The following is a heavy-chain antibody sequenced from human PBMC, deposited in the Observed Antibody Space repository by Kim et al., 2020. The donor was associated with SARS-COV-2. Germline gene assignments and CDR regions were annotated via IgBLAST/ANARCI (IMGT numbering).Heavy chain of an antibody. J-gene: IGHJ6*02. CDR1: GGSISSYY. V-gene: IGHV4-59*01. CDR2: IYYSGST. Sequence: SETLSLTCTVSGGSISSYYWSWIRQPPGKGLEWIGYIYYSGSTNYNPSLKSRVTISVDTSKNQFSLKLSSVTAADTAVYYCARESYYYGMDVWGQGTTVTVSS. CDR3: ARESYYYGMDV.